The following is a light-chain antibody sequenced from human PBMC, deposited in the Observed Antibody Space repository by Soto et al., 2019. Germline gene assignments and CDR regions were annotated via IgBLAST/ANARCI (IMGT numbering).Light chain of an antibody. Sequence: QSVLTQPPSASGSPGQSVTISCTGTSSDVGGYNYVSWYQQHPGKAPKLMIYEVSKRPSGVPDRFSGSKSGNTASLTVSGLQAEDKADYYCSSYAGSNNYVFGT. V-gene: IGLV2-8*01. J-gene: IGLJ1*01. CDR2: EVS. CDR3: SSYAGSNNYV. CDR1: SSDVGGYNY.